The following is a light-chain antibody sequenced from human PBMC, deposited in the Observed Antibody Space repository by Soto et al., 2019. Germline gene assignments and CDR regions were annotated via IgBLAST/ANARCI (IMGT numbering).Light chain of an antibody. V-gene: IGKV1-39*01. CDR3: QQSYSTPYT. CDR1: QDISNS. CDR2: GAS. J-gene: IGKJ2*01. Sequence: DIQMTQTPPSLSLSVGDRVTITCRASQDISNSLNWYQQKPGKSPTALIYGASSLESGVPSRFSGRGSGTDFTLSISSLQPEDFATYFCQQSYSTPYTFGQGTSLRIK.